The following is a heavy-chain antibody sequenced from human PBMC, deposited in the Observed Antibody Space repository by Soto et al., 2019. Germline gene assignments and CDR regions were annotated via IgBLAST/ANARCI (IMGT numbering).Heavy chain of an antibody. CDR1: GFTFDDYA. V-gene: IGHV3-9*01. CDR3: AKDSREGEYSGYDGGFFDY. D-gene: IGHD5-12*01. Sequence: EVQLVESGGGLVQPGRSLRLSCAASGFTFDDYAMHWVRQAPGKGLEWVSGISWNSGSIGYADSVKGRFTISRDNAKNSLYLQMNSLRAEDTALYYCAKDSREGEYSGYDGGFFDYWGQGTLVTVSS. J-gene: IGHJ4*02. CDR2: ISWNSGSI.